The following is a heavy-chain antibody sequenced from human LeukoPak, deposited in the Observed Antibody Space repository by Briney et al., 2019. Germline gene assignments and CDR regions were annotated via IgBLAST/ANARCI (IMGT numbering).Heavy chain of an antibody. CDR3: VRATD. J-gene: IGHJ3*01. V-gene: IGHV3-66*01. Sequence: PGGSLRLSCAASGLTVSNKYMNWVRQAPGNVLECVSVIYSCVSTHSASSVKFIFTISRDNSKNTLYLQMNSLRVEDTAVYYCVRATDWGQGTMVTVSS. CDR1: GLTVSNKY. CDR2: IYSCVST.